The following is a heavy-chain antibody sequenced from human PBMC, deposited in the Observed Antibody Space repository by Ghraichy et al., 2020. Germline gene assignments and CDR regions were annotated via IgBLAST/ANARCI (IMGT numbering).Heavy chain of an antibody. D-gene: IGHD3-22*01. J-gene: IGHJ4*02. CDR1: GFTFTTYN. CDR3: ASADSSGARDY. Sequence: GGSLRLSCAASGFTFTTYNMNWVRQAPGKGLEWVSSITSSSGHMYYADSLKGRFTISRDNAKSSLYLQMNSLRAEDTAVYYCASADSSGARDYWGQGTLVTVAS. V-gene: IGHV3-21*01. CDR2: ITSSSGHM.